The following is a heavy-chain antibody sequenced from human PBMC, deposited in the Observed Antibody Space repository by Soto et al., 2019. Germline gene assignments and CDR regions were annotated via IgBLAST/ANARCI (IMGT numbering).Heavy chain of an antibody. V-gene: IGHV3-74*01. CDR1: GFTFSSYW. J-gene: IGHJ4*02. Sequence: EVQLVESGGGLVQPGGSLRLSCAASGFTFSSYWMHWVRQAPGKGLVWVSRINSDGTSTSYADSVKGRFTISRDNAKNTLYRQRNSLRAEDTAVYYCGRGGEMKYYDSCGYLYWGQGTLVTVSS. CDR2: INSDGTST. CDR3: GRGGEMKYYDSCGYLY. D-gene: IGHD3-22*01.